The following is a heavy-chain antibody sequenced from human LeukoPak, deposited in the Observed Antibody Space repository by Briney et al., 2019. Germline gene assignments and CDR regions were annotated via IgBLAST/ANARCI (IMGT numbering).Heavy chain of an antibody. CDR2: ISGSGSDI. CDR3: STDPRLLIY. Sequence: GGSLRLSCVVSVFGFSDSYMTCIRQTPGKGLEWPAYISGSGSDIYYAGSVKGRFTISRDNAKNSLYLQMNSLRPDDTALYYCSTDPRLLIYWGHGTLVTVSS. V-gene: IGHV3-11*01. J-gene: IGHJ4*01. CDR1: VFGFSDSY. D-gene: IGHD2-8*01.